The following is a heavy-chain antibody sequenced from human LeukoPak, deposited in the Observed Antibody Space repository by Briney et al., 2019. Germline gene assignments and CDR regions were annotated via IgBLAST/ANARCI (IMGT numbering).Heavy chain of an antibody. J-gene: IGHJ4*02. CDR1: GGTFSSYA. V-gene: IGHV1-69*13. CDR3: ARLGYCSGGSCYSAALDY. D-gene: IGHD2-15*01. CDR2: IIPIFGTA. Sequence: ASVTVSCTASGGTFSSYAISWVRQAPGQGLEWVGGIIPIFGTANYAQKFQGRVTITADESTSTAYMELSSLRSEDTAVYYCARLGYCSGGSCYSAALDYWGQGTLVTVSS.